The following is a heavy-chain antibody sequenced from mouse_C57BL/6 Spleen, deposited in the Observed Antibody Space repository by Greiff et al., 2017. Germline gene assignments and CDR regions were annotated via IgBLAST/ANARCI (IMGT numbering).Heavy chain of an antibody. D-gene: IGHD1-1*01. V-gene: IGHV1-59*01. Sequence: VKLQQPGAELVRPGTSVKLSCKASGYTFTSYWMHWVKQRPGQGLEWIGVIDPSDSYTNYNQKFKGKATLTVDTSSSTAYMQLSSLTSEDSAVYDCARGTTDWYFDVWGTGTTVTVAS. J-gene: IGHJ1*03. CDR1: GYTFTSYW. CDR3: ARGTTDWYFDV. CDR2: IDPSDSYT.